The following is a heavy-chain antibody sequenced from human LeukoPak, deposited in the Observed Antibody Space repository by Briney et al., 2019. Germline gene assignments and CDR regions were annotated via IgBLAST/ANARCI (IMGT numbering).Heavy chain of an antibody. J-gene: IGHJ4*02. D-gene: IGHD3-9*01. CDR1: GFTFSTYS. CDR3: ARGPDILTAFSQAY. CDR2: ISNSGFYI. V-gene: IGHV3-21*01. Sequence: PGGSLRLSCTASGFTFSTYSMNWVRQAPGKGLEWVSSISNSGFYIYYADSVKGRFTLSRDNAKNSLYLQMDSLRAEDTAVYYCARGPDILTAFSQAYWGQGTLVTVSS.